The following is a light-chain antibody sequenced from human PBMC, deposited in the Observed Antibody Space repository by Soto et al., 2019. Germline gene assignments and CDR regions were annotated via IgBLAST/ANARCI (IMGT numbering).Light chain of an antibody. CDR2: AAS. Sequence: DIQMTQSPSSLSASVGDRVTITCRASQSISSNLNWYQQKRGKAPKLLIYAASSWQSGFPSRFSSSGSGTDFTLTISSLQPEDFATYHCRLFYSTPRTFGQGTKVEIK. J-gene: IGKJ1*01. CDR3: RLFYSTPRT. CDR1: QSISSN. V-gene: IGKV1-39*01.